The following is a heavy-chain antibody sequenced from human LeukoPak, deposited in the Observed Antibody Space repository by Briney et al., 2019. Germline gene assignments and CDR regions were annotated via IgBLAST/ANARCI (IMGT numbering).Heavy chain of an antibody. V-gene: IGHV4-39*07. CDR1: GASISGSGYY. D-gene: IGHD6-19*01. CDR2: IYSSGST. CDR3: ARGEGIAVAGTSLGVWFDP. Sequence: PSETLSLTCAVSGASISGSGYYWGWIRQPPGKGLEWIGNIYSSGSTYYNASLQSRVTISIDTSKNQFSLKLSSVTAADTAVYYCARGEGIAVAGTSLGVWFDPWGQGTLVTVSS. J-gene: IGHJ5*02.